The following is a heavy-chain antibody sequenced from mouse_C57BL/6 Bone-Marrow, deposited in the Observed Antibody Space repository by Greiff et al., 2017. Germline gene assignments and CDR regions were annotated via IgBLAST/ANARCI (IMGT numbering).Heavy chain of an antibody. CDR1: GYTFTSYW. Sequence: VQLQQSGAELVMPGASVKLSCKASGYTFTSYWMHWVKLRPGQGLEWIGEIDPSDSYTNYNQKFKGKSTLTVDKSSSTAYMQLSSLTSEDSAVYYCARGGYWGQGTTLTVSS. V-gene: IGHV1-69*01. CDR2: IDPSDSYT. CDR3: ARGGY. J-gene: IGHJ2*01.